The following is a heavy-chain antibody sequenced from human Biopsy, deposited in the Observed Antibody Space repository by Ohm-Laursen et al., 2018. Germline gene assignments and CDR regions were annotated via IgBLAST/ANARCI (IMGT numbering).Heavy chain of an antibody. CDR1: GSTFSNYY. D-gene: IGHD4-11*01. J-gene: IGHJ4*02. CDR3: ARGGFFAYSTFDY. V-gene: IGHV3-74*01. Sequence: SLRLSCAASGSTFSNYYMHWVRQAPGKGLLRVSRIKRDGTTTDYAESVKGRFTISRDNAKNTLYLQMNSLRAEDTAVYYCARGGFFAYSTFDYWGQGALVTVSS. CDR2: IKRDGTTT.